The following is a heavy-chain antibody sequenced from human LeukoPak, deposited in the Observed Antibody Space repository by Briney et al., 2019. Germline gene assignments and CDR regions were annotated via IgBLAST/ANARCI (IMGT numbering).Heavy chain of an antibody. J-gene: IGHJ4*02. CDR2: IKQDGSEK. CDR3: AKDREWELIFDY. D-gene: IGHD1-26*01. Sequence: GGSLRLSCAASGFIFSSYWMSWVRQAPGKGLEWVANIKQDGSEKYYVDSVKGRSTISRDNAKNTLYLQMNSLRAEDTAVYYCAKDREWELIFDYWGQGTLVTVSS. V-gene: IGHV3-7*01. CDR1: GFIFSSYW.